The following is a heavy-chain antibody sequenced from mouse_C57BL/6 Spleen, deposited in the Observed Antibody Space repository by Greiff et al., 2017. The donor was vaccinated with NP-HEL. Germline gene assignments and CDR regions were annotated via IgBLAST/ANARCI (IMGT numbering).Heavy chain of an antibody. V-gene: IGHV1-42*01. CDR3: ARRGGNYVNFDV. CDR1: GYSFTGYY. CDR2: INPSTGGT. D-gene: IGHD2-1*01. J-gene: IGHJ1*03. Sequence: EVQLQQSGPELVKPGASVKISCKASGYSFTGYYMNWVKQSPEKSLEWIGEINPSTGGTTYNQKFKAKAKLTVDKSSSTAYMQLKSLTSEDSAVYYCARRGGNYVNFDVWGTGTTVTVSS.